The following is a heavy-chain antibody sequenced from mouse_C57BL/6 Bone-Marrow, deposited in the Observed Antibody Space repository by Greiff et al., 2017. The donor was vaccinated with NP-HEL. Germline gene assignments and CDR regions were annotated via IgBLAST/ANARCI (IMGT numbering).Heavy chain of an antibody. Sequence: VQLQESGAELVKPGASVKISCKASGYAFSSYWMNWVKPRPGKGLEWIGQIYPGDGDTNYNGKFKGKATLTADKSSSTAYMKLSSLTSEDSAVDVWAGEREYDRNHFDYWGQGTLVTGSA. CDR1: GYAFSSYW. D-gene: IGHD2-10*02. CDR2: IYPGDGDT. V-gene: IGHV1-80*01. J-gene: IGHJ3*01. CDR3: AGEREYDRNHFDY.